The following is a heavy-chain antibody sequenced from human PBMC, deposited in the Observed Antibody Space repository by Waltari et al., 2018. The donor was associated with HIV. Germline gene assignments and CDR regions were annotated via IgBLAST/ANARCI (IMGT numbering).Heavy chain of an antibody. CDR1: GGSFSGYY. V-gene: IGHV4-34*01. CDR2: VNHSGNI. Sequence: QVHLQQSGAGLLKPSETLSLTCTVSGGSFSGYYWSWIRQPPGQGLEGIGEVNHSGNINYNPSLKSRLIISVDTSKRQFSLRLKSVTAADTAVYYCSREGYGGNPANNFDFWGQGTLVSVSS. J-gene: IGHJ4*02. D-gene: IGHD2-15*01. CDR3: SREGYGGNPANNFDF.